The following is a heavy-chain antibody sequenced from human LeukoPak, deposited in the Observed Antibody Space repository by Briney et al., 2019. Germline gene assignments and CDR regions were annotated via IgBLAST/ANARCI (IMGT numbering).Heavy chain of an antibody. J-gene: IGHJ6*02. CDR1: GYTFTSYG. CDR2: ISAYNGNT. Sequence: ASVKVSCKASGYTFTSYGISWVRQAPGQGLEWMGWISAYNGNTNYAQKFQGRVTMTRDTSTSTVYMELSSLRSEDTAVYYCVRGIGSSLAYGMDVWGQGTTVTVSS. V-gene: IGHV1-18*01. CDR3: VRGIGSSLAYGMDV. D-gene: IGHD1-26*01.